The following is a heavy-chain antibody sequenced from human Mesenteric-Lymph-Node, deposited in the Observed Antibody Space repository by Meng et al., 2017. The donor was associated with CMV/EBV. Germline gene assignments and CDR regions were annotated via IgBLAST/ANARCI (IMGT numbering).Heavy chain of an antibody. V-gene: IGHV3-23*03. CDR2: IYSGGSRT. CDR1: GFTFSSYA. D-gene: IGHD6-6*01. J-gene: IGHJ4*02. CDR3: AKDGKIAARDLYFDY. Sequence: SCAASGFTFSSYAMSWVRQAPGKGLEWVSVIYSGGSRTYYADSVKGRFTISRDNSKNTLYLQMNSLRAEDTAVYYCAKDGKIAARDLYFDYWGQGTLVTVSS.